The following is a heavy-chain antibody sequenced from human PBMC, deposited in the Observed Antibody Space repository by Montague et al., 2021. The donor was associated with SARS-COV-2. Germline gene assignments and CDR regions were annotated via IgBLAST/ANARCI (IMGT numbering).Heavy chain of an antibody. CDR1: GGSISSYY. V-gene: IGHV4-59*01. Sequence: SETLSLTCTVSGGSISSYYWSWIRQPPGTGLEWIGFIYCSGSTNYNPSLKSRVTISLDTSKNQFSLKLNSVTAADTAVYYCSRGSYCPDAFDIWGQGTMVTVSS. D-gene: IGHD2-15*01. CDR3: SRGSYCPDAFDI. J-gene: IGHJ3*02. CDR2: IYCSGST.